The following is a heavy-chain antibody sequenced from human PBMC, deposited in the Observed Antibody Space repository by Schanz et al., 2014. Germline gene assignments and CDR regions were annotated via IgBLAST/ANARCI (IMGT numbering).Heavy chain of an antibody. CDR3: AKHVRSLTGNDY. CDR1: GFTFSNYG. D-gene: IGHD3-9*01. Sequence: VQLVESGGDLVKPGGSLRLSCEASGFTFSNYGMNWVRQAPGKGLEWVALISYDGSSKNHADSVQGRFTISRDNSKNALYLQMDSLRAEDTAVYYCAKHVRSLTGNDYWGQGTLVTVSS. J-gene: IGHJ4*02. CDR2: ISYDGSSK. V-gene: IGHV3-30*18.